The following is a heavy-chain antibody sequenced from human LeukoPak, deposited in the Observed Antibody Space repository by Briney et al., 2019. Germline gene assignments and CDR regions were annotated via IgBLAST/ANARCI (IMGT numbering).Heavy chain of an antibody. CDR1: GSSISNYY. V-gene: IGHV4-39*01. CDR3: ATRGLTTLVIDC. J-gene: IGHJ4*02. D-gene: IGHD4-23*01. CDR2: IYYSGST. Sequence: SETLSLTCTVSGSSISNYYWGWIRQPPGKGLEWIGSIYYSGSTYYNPSLKSRVTISVDTSKNQFSLKLSSVTAADTAVYYCATRGLTTLVIDCWGQGTLVTVSS.